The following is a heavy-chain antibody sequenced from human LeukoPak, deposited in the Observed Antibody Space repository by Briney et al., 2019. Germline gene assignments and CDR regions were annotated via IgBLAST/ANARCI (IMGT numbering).Heavy chain of an antibody. Sequence: PGGSLRLSCAASGFTFSSYWMSWVRQAPGKGLEWVANIKQDGSEKYYVDSVKGRFTISRDNAKNSLYLQMNSLRAEDTAVYYCARVSVFGVVPRTYYMDVWGKGTTVTVSS. V-gene: IGHV3-7*01. D-gene: IGHD3-3*01. J-gene: IGHJ6*03. CDR1: GFTFSSYW. CDR3: ARVSVFGVVPRTYYMDV. CDR2: IKQDGSEK.